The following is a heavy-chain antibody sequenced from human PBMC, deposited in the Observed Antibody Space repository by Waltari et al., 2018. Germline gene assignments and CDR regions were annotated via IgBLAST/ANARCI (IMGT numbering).Heavy chain of an antibody. Sequence: EVQLVESGGGLVQPGGSLRLSCAASGFTFRSYWMNWVRQAPGKGMVWVSHINSDGISTSYADSVKGRFTISRDNAKNTLYLQMNSLRADDTAVYYCARDQDDWGLVWFDPWGQGALVTVSS. CDR1: GFTFRSYW. D-gene: IGHD3-9*01. CDR3: ARDQDDWGLVWFDP. V-gene: IGHV3-74*01. J-gene: IGHJ5*02. CDR2: INSDGIST.